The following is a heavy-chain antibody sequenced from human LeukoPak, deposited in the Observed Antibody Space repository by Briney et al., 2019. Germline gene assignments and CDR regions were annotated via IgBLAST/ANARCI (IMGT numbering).Heavy chain of an antibody. J-gene: IGHJ4*02. D-gene: IGHD6-19*01. CDR2: ILCTCTTT. CDR3: AKVSWLGTLPSYHFDS. Sequence: GALRLSCAASGFTFSYHAMSWVRPAPGKGLEWVSAILCTCTTTFYAASVKGRFTISSDNSKNTADLQMNSLRAEDTAVYYCAKVSWLGTLPSYHFDSWGQGTQVTVSS. V-gene: IGHV3-23*01. CDR1: GFTFSYHA.